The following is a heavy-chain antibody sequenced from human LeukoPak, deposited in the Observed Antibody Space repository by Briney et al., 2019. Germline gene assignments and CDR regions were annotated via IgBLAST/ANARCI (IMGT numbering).Heavy chain of an antibody. CDR1: GYSISSGYY. CDR3: ARDGIVGARGSN. D-gene: IGHD1-26*01. V-gene: IGHV4-38-2*02. CDR2: IYHSGST. J-gene: IGHJ4*02. Sequence: SETLSLTCTVSGYSISSGYYWGWMRQPPGKGLEWIGSIYHSGSTYYNPSLKSRVTISVDTSKNQFSLKLSSVTAADTAVYYCARDGIVGARGSNWGQGTLVTVSS.